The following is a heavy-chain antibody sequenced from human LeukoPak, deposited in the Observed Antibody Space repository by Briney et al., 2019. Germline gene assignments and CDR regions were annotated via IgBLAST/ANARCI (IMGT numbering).Heavy chain of an antibody. CDR1: GFTFSSDF. V-gene: IGHV3-74*01. CDR3: VREDNAFNI. J-gene: IGHJ3*02. Sequence: PGGSLRLSCVASGFTFSSDFMHWIRQAPGKGLMYVSQISGDETYTNYADSVKGRFTISRDNAKNTLYLQMNSLRAEDTAVYYCVREDNAFNIWGQGTLVTVSS. CDR2: ISGDETYT.